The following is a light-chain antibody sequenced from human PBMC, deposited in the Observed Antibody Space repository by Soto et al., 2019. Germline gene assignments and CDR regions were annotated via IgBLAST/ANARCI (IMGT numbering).Light chain of an antibody. CDR3: QSYDNTLSASV. V-gene: IGLV1-40*01. CDR1: SSNIGAGHV. J-gene: IGLJ2*01. Sequence: QSVLTQPPSVSGAPGQRVTISCTGSSSNIGAGHVVHWYQQFPGRAPKLLIYGSSNRPSGVPDRFSGSKSGTSASLAITWLQAEDEADYYCQSYDNTLSASVFGGGTKLTVL. CDR2: GSS.